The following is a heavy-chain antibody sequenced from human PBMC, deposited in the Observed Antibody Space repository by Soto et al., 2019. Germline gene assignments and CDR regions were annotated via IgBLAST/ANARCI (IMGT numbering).Heavy chain of an antibody. J-gene: IGHJ1*01. CDR3: AHTQTAQYCSSTSCPRQYFQH. Sequence: QITLKESGPTLVKPTQTLTLTCTFSGFSLSTSGVGVGWIRQPPGKALEWLALIYWDDDKRYSPSLKSRLTITKDTPKHQVVLTMTNMDPVDTATYYCAHTQTAQYCSSTSCPRQYFQHWGQGTLVTVSS. D-gene: IGHD2-2*01. CDR1: GFSLSTSGVG. V-gene: IGHV2-5*02. CDR2: IYWDDDK.